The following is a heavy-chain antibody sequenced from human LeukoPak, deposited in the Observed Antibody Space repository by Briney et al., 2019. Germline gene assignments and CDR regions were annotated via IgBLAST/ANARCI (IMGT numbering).Heavy chain of an antibody. J-gene: IGHJ5*02. Sequence: PGGSLRLSCAASGFTFSSYAMSWVRQAPGKGLEWVSAISGSGGSTYYADSVKGRFTISRDNSKNTLYLQMNSLRDEDTAVYYCAKNQYFDWLCPNWFDPWGQGTLVTVSS. CDR1: GFTFSSYA. CDR2: ISGSGGST. CDR3: AKNQYFDWLCPNWFDP. D-gene: IGHD3-9*01. V-gene: IGHV3-23*01.